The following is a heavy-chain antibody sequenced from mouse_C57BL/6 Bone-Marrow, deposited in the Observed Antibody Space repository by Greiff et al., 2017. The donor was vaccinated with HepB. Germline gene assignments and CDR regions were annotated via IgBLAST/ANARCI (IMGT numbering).Heavy chain of an antibody. J-gene: IGHJ3*01. CDR1: GYTFTSYW. V-gene: IGHV1-50*01. Sequence: VQLKQPGAELVKPGASVKLSCKASGYTFTSYWMQWVKQRPGQGLEWIGEIDPSDSYTNYNQKFKGKATLTVDTSSSTAYMQLSSLTSEDSAVYYCAYYYPFAYWGQGTLVTVSA. CDR3: AYYYPFAY. CDR2: IDPSDSYT. D-gene: IGHD1-1*01.